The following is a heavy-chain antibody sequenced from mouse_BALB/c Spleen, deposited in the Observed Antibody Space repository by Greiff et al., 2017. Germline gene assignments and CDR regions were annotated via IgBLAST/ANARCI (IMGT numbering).Heavy chain of an antibody. D-gene: IGHD4-1*01. CDR2: ISSGGST. CDR3: AREKTNWDGWYFDV. V-gene: IGHV5-6-5*01. J-gene: IGHJ1*01. Sequence: EVQGVESGGGLVKPGGSLKLSCAASGFTFSSYAMSWVRQTPEKRLEWVASISSGGSTYYPDSVKGRFTISRDNARNILYLQMSSLRSEDTAMYYCAREKTNWDGWYFDVWGAGTTVTVSS. CDR1: GFTFSSYA.